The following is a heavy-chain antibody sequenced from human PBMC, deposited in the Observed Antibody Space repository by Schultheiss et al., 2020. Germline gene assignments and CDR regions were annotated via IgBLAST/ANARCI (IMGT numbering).Heavy chain of an antibody. V-gene: IGHV3-7*03. Sequence: GGSLRLSCAASGFTFSSYAMSWVRQAPGKGLEWVANIKQDGSEKYYVDSVKGRFTISRDNSKNTLYLQMNSLRAEDTAVYYCARDGIRVAALYGMDVWGQGTTVTVSS. CDR1: GFTFSSYA. D-gene: IGHD1-1*01. J-gene: IGHJ6*02. CDR3: ARDGIRVAALYGMDV. CDR2: IKQDGSEK.